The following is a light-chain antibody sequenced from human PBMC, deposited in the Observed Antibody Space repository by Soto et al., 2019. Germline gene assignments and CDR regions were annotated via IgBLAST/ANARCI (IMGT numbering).Light chain of an antibody. J-gene: IGKJ5*01. Sequence: ETVLTQSPGTLSLSPGEKATLSCRASPSLSSSYVAWYQQKPGQAPRLVIYGASSRAAGIPDRFSGIGSGTDFTLTISRLEPEDCSVYYCQQYDRSPITFGQGTRLEVK. CDR3: QQYDRSPIT. V-gene: IGKV3-20*01. CDR1: PSLSSSY. CDR2: GAS.